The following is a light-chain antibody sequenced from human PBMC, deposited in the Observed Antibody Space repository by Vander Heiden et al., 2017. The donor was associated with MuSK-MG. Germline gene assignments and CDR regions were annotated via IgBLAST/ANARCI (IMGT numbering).Light chain of an antibody. V-gene: IGKV3-20*01. J-gene: IGKJ4*01. CDR3: QQYGSAPLT. CDR1: QSVRSSQ. Sequence: EVLFTQVAGTLSLSPGERATLSCRASQSVRSSQLAWYQQKPGQAPRLVIYSTSSRATDFPDRFSGSGSGRDFTLTINRLEPEDFAVYYCQQYGSAPLTFGGGTTVEIK. CDR2: STS.